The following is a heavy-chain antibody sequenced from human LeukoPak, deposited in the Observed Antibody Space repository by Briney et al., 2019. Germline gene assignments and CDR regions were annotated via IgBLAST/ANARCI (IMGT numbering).Heavy chain of an antibody. D-gene: IGHD2-2*01. V-gene: IGHV1-18*01. CDR1: GYTFTSYG. Sequence: GASVKVSCKASGYTFTSYGISWVRQAPGQGLEWMGWISAYNGNTNYAQKLQGRVTMTTDTSTSTAYMELRSLRSDDTAVYYCARDFEKSEHSSVVPATGDYWGQGTLVTVSS. CDR3: ARDFEKSEHSSVVPATGDY. CDR2: ISAYNGNT. J-gene: IGHJ4*02.